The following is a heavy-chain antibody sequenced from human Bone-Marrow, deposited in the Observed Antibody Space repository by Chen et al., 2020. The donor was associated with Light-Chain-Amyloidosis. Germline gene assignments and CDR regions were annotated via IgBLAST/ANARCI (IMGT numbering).Heavy chain of an antibody. Sequence: EVLLVESGGEVVQPGGSLRLSCTAPGVSFSTYWMHWVRQSPGQGLVSVARTTSAGTSTTYADSVKGRFPVSRDNTKNTMYLEMNSLRVEDTAVYYCARTTLRYLDYWGQGTLVTVSS. J-gene: IGHJ4*02. D-gene: IGHD3-9*01. CDR1: GVSFSTYW. V-gene: IGHV3-74*01. CDR2: TTSAGTST. CDR3: ARTTLRYLDY.